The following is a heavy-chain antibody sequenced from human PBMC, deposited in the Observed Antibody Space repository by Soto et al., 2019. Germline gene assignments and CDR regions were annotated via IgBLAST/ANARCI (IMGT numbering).Heavy chain of an antibody. D-gene: IGHD3-22*01. J-gene: IGHJ4*02. CDR3: AKDLFFYSRRGYYIFDS. CDR2: ISHDGTNK. V-gene: IGHV3-30*18. CDR1: GFTLSPYG. Sequence: GGSLRLSCEVSGFTLSPYGMHWFRQAPGKGLEWVAAISHDGTNKNYGDSVKGRFTISRDNSKKTLYLQMNSLRPEDTALYYCAKDLFFYSRRGYYIFDSWCQGTLVTVSS.